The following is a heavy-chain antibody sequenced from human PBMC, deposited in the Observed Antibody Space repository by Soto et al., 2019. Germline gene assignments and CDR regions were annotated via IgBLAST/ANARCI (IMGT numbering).Heavy chain of an antibody. CDR2: ISGSGGST. CDR3: AKGGDIVVVVAAVFDY. Sequence: GVLRLSCAASGFTFSSYAMSWVRQAPGKGLEWVSAISGSGGSTYYADSVKGRFTISRDNSKNTLYLQMNSLRAEDTAVYYCAKGGDIVVVVAAVFDYCGQGTLVTVSS. D-gene: IGHD2-15*01. J-gene: IGHJ4*02. V-gene: IGHV3-23*01. CDR1: GFTFSSYA.